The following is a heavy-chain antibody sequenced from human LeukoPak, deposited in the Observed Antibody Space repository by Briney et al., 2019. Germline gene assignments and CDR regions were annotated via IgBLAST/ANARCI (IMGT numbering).Heavy chain of an antibody. D-gene: IGHD3-10*01. V-gene: IGHV3-7*01. Sequence: PGGSLRPSCAASGFTFSSYWMSWVRQAPGKGLEWVANIKQDGSEKYYVDSVKGRFTISRDNAKNSLYLQMNSLRAEDTAVYYCARDHMKIWFGELKHLDYWGQGTLVTVSS. CDR1: GFTFSSYW. CDR2: IKQDGSEK. J-gene: IGHJ4*02. CDR3: ARDHMKIWFGELKHLDY.